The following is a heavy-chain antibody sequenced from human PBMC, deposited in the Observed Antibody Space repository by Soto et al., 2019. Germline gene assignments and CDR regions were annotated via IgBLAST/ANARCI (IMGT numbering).Heavy chain of an antibody. CDR1: GGSISSNY. CDR2: VYNSGST. J-gene: IGHJ4*02. D-gene: IGHD6-13*01. V-gene: IGHV4-59*01. Sequence: WETLSLTCTVSGGSISSNYWTWIRHPPGKGLEWIGYVYNSGSTNYNPSLKSRVTISEDTSKSQFSLKVNSMTAADTAVYYCARYRREAVAGYTLDNWGQGILVTVSS. CDR3: ARYRREAVAGYTLDN.